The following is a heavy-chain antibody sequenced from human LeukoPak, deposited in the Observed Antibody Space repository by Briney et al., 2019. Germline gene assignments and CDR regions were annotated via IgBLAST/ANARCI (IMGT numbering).Heavy chain of an antibody. CDR1: GDSINSFY. CDR2: VYYSGST. CDR3: AKQLGNGNSYWYVDL. Sequence: PSETLCLTSTVSGDSINSFYWRWIRQPPGKGLEWIGYVYYSGSTSNNPSLQSRVTISIDTSKNQIALKLSSVTAADTPVYVCAKQLGNGNSYWYVDLWGRGTLVTVSS. D-gene: IGHD2-8*01. V-gene: IGHV4-59*01. J-gene: IGHJ2*01.